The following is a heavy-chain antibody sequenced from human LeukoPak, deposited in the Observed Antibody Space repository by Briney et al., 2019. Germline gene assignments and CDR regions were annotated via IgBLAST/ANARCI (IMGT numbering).Heavy chain of an antibody. V-gene: IGHV5-51*01. CDR1: GYSFTSYW. D-gene: IGHD6-13*01. CDR3: ARRVLGIAAAGNNWFDP. CDR2: IYPGDSDT. J-gene: IGHJ5*02. Sequence: GESLKISCKGSGYSFTSYWIGWVRQMPGKGLEWMGIIYPGDSDTRYSPSFQGQVTISADKSISTAYLQWSSLKASDTAMYYCARRVLGIAAAGNNWFDPWGQGTLVTVSS.